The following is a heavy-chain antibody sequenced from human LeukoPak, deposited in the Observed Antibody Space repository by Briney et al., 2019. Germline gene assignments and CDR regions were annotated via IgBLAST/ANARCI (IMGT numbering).Heavy chain of an antibody. J-gene: IGHJ5*02. CDR3: ARVMTAITNWFDP. V-gene: IGHV3-66*01. Sequence: GGSLRLSCAASGFTVSSSYVSWVRQAPGKGLEWVSSIYRDGSTYYADSVKGRFTISRDNSKNTLDLQMNNLRVEDTAVYYCARVMTAITNWFDPWGQGTLVTVSS. D-gene: IGHD2-21*02. CDR2: IYRDGST. CDR1: GFTVSSSY.